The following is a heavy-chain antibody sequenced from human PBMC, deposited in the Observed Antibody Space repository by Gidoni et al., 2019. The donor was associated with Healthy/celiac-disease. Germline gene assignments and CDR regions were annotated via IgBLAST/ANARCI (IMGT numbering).Heavy chain of an antibody. J-gene: IGHJ3*02. CDR3: ARDWKNEQWLGSFDAFDI. CDR2: IWYDGSNK. CDR1: GFTFSSYG. Sequence: QVQTVESGGGVVQPGRSLRLSCAASGFTFSSYGMHWVRQAPGKGLEWVAVIWYDGSNKYYADSVKGRFTISRDNSKNTLYLQMNSLRAEDTAVYYCARDWKNEQWLGSFDAFDIWGQGTMVTVSS. D-gene: IGHD6-19*01. V-gene: IGHV3-33*01.